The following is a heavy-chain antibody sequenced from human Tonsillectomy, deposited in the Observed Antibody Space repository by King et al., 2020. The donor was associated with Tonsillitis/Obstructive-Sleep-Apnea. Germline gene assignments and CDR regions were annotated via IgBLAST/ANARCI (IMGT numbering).Heavy chain of an antibody. D-gene: IGHD6-13*01. V-gene: IGHV3-53*04. CDR2: SYSGGNT. CDR3: AAGYYMDV. Sequence: VPLVESGGGLVQPGGSLRLSCAASGFTVSSNYMSWVRQAPGKGLEWVSVSYSGGNTYYADSVKGRFTISRHNSKTTLYLQMNSLRAEDTAVYYCAAGYYMDVWGKGTTVTVSS. J-gene: IGHJ6*03. CDR1: GFTVSSNY.